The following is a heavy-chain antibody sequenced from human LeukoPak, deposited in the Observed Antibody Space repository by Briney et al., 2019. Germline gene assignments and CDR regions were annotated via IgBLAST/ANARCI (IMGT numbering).Heavy chain of an antibody. CDR3: ARDGEGHRYGLAYMDV. Sequence: ASVKVSCKASGYIFNNHGISWVRQAPGQGLEWMGWISPYTGETNHAQKFEGRVTMTTDTSASTASMELRGLRSDDTAVYYCARDGEGHRYGLAYMDVWGKGTTVTVSS. CDR1: GYIFNNHG. V-gene: IGHV1-18*01. D-gene: IGHD4-17*01. J-gene: IGHJ6*03. CDR2: ISPYTGET.